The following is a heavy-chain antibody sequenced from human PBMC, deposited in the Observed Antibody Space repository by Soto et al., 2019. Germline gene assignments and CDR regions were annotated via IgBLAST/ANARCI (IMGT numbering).Heavy chain of an antibody. J-gene: IGHJ4*02. V-gene: IGHV3-23*01. CDR3: AKILRYFDWLLKDY. CDR1: GFTFSSYA. Sequence: GGSLRLSCAASGFTFSSYAMSWVRQAPGKGLEWVSAISGSGGSTYYADSVKGRFTISRDNSKNTLYLQMNSLRAEDTAVYYCAKILRYFDWLLKDYWGQGTLVTVSS. D-gene: IGHD3-9*01. CDR2: ISGSGGST.